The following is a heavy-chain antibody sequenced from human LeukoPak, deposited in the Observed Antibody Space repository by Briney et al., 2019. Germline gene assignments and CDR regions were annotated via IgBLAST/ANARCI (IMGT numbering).Heavy chain of an antibody. CDR2: INPNSGGT. J-gene: IGHJ4*02. CDR1: GYTLCDYY. CDR3: ARGTRGSYSSIHD. V-gene: IGHV1-2*02. D-gene: IGHD1-26*01. Sequence: ASVKVSCKASGYTLCDYYIHWLRQAPGQGLEWVGWINPNSGGTDSAQKLQGRVTMTRDTSISATYMELRTLTSDDTAVYYCARGTRGSYSSIHDWGQGTLVTVSS.